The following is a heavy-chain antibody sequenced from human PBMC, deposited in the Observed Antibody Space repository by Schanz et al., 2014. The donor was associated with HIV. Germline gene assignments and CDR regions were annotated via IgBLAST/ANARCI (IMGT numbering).Heavy chain of an antibody. CDR2: RIPLFGTS. CDR3: ASRRSSWGFYYGLDV. Sequence: QVQLVQSGAEVKKPGSSVKISCKGSGATFSSYAISWVRQAPGQGLEWVAGRIPLFGTSNSAQKFQGRFTITADESTNTAYMELSSLRSDDTAVYYCASRRSSWGFYYGLDVWGQGSTVTVSS. D-gene: IGHD3-3*01. V-gene: IGHV1-69*01. CDR1: GATFSSYA. J-gene: IGHJ6*02.